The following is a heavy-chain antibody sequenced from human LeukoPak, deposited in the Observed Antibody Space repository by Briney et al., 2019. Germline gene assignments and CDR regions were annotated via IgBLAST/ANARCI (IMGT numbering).Heavy chain of an antibody. CDR3: ARDLRGIYFDY. J-gene: IGHJ4*02. CDR2: IKKDGSLK. Sequence: GGSLRLSCAASGFTLSSFWMSWVRQAPGKGLEWVANIKKDGSLKYYADSVKGRFTISRDNAKNTLYLQMNSLRAEDTAVYYCARDLRGIYFDYWGQGTLVTVSS. CDR1: GFTLSSFW. D-gene: IGHD4-17*01. V-gene: IGHV3-7*01.